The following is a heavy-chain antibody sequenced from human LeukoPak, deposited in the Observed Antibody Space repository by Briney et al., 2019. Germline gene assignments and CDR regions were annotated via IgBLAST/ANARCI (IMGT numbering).Heavy chain of an antibody. CDR3: ASIDLRATAMAYPLDY. V-gene: IGHV4-34*01. Sequence: PSETLSLTCAVYGGSFSGYYWSWIRQPPGKGLEWIGEINHSGSTNYNPSLKSRVTISVDTSKNQFSLKLSSVTAADTAVYYCASIDLRATAMAYPLDYWGQGTLVTVSS. J-gene: IGHJ4*02. CDR1: GGSFSGYY. D-gene: IGHD5-18*01. CDR2: INHSGST.